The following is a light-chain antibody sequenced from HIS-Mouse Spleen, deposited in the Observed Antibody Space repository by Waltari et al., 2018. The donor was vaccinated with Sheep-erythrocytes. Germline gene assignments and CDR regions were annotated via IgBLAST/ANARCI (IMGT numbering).Light chain of an antibody. J-gene: IGKJ3*01. CDR3: QQYNSSLT. V-gene: IGKV1-12*01. CDR2: AAS. CDR1: QGISSW. Sequence: DIQMTQSPSSVSASVGDRVTITCRASQGISSWLGWYQQKTGKAPKLLIYAASSLQSGVPSRFSGSGSGTDFTLTISSLQPEDFATYYCQQYNSSLTFGPGTKVDIK.